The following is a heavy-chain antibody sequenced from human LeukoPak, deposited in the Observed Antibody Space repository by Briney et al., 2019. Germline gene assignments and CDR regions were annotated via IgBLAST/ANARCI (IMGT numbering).Heavy chain of an antibody. CDR1: GYTFTGYY. CDR2: INPNSGGT. Sequence: ASVKVSCKASGYTFTGYYMHWVRQAPGQGLEWMGWINPNSGGTNYAQKLQGRVTMTTDTSTSTAYMELRSLRSDDTAVYYCARERRVVVAATTPGYFDYWGQGTLVTVSS. CDR3: ARERRVVVAATTPGYFDY. J-gene: IGHJ4*02. D-gene: IGHD2-15*01. V-gene: IGHV1-2*02.